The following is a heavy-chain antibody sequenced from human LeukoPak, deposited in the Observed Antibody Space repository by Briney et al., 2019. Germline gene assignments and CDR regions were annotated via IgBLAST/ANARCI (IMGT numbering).Heavy chain of an antibody. CDR2: INPNSGGT. J-gene: IGHJ2*01. D-gene: IGHD3-22*01. V-gene: IGHV1-2*02. CDR3: AADKQYYYDTWYFDL. Sequence: ASVKVSCKASGYTFTGYYMHWVRQAPGQGLEWMGWINPNSGGTNYAQKFQGRVTMTRDTSISTAYMELSRLRSDDTAVYYCAADKQYYYDTWYFDLWGRGTLVTVSS. CDR1: GYTFTGYY.